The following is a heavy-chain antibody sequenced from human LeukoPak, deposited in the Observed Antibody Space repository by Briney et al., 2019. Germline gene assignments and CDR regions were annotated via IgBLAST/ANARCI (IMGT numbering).Heavy chain of an antibody. D-gene: IGHD6-13*01. CDR3: ANSAAGTVFDY. J-gene: IGHJ4*02. V-gene: IGHV1-2*02. CDR1: GYTFTDYY. CDR2: INPNTGDT. Sequence: ASVKVSCKASGYTFTDYYIHWVRQAPGQGLEWMGWINPNTGDTDYAQNFQGRVTVTRDTSITTAYMELSRLRSDDTAVYYCANSAAGTVFDYWGQGPLVTVSS.